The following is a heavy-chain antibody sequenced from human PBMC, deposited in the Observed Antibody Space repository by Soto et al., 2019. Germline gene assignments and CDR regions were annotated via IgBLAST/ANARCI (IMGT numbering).Heavy chain of an antibody. CDR2: INPADSDI. V-gene: IGHV5-51*01. CDR3: ARHQRDDASRKIDC. Sequence: PGESPKIYCQGSGYSLTSNWIGWVRQIPGKGLEWMGIINPADSDIKYSPSFQGQVTISADKSIGTAYLQWSSLKASDTAMYYCARHQRDDASRKIDCWGQGTLVTVSS. D-gene: IGHD3-16*01. CDR1: GYSLTSNW. J-gene: IGHJ4*02.